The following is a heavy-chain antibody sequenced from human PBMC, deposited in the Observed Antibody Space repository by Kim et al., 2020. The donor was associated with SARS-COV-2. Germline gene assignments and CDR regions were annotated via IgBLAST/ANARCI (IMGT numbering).Heavy chain of an antibody. Sequence: GGSLRLSCAASGFTFSSYAMHWVRQAPGKGLEWVAVISYDGSNKYYADSVKGRFTISRDNSKNTLYLQMNSLRAEDTAVYYCATSAAGWSFFDYWGQGTLVTVSS. D-gene: IGHD6-13*01. CDR3: ATSAAGWSFFDY. V-gene: IGHV3-30-3*01. CDR1: GFTFSSYA. CDR2: ISYDGSNK. J-gene: IGHJ4*02.